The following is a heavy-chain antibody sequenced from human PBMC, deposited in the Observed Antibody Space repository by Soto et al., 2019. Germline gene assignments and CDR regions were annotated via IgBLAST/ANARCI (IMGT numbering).Heavy chain of an antibody. V-gene: IGHV1-2*04. CDR3: ARGGYDFWSGYYTFDY. CDR2: INPNSGGT. J-gene: IGHJ4*02. Sequence: ASVKVSCKASGYSFTGYYMHWVLQAPGQGLEWMGWINPNSGGTNYAQKFQGWVTMTRDTSISTAYMELSRLRSDDTAVYYCARGGYDFWSGYYTFDYWGQGTLVTVSS. D-gene: IGHD3-3*01. CDR1: GYSFTGYY.